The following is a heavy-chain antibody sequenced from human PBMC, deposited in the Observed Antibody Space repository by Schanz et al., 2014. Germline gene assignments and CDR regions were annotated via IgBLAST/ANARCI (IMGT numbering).Heavy chain of an antibody. J-gene: IGHJ5*02. CDR3: ARQPGRITVSGVVSNWFDP. CDR2: IGSSSTTM. CDR1: GFTFSGYS. D-gene: IGHD3-3*01. V-gene: IGHV3-48*01. Sequence: EVQLVESGGGLVQPGGSLRLSCAASGFTFSGYSMNWVRQAPGRGLEWISYIGSSSTTMYYADSVKGRFTISRDNAKNSLYLQMNTLRAEDTAVYYCARQPGRITVSGVVSNWFDPWGQGTLVTVSS.